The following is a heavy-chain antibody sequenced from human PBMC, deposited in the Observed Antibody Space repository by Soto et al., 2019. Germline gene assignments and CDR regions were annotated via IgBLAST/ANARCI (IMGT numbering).Heavy chain of an antibody. CDR2: ISGSGGST. D-gene: IGHD3-9*01. Sequence: EVQLLESGGGLVQPGGSLRLSCAASGFTFSSYAMSWVRQAPGKGLEWVSAISGSGGSTYYADSVKGRFTISRDNSKNTLYLQMNSLRAEDTAVYYCAKVTGGYDILTGYYNRKDGYDYWGQGTLVTVSS. J-gene: IGHJ4*02. CDR3: AKVTGGYDILTGYYNRKDGYDY. CDR1: GFTFSSYA. V-gene: IGHV3-23*01.